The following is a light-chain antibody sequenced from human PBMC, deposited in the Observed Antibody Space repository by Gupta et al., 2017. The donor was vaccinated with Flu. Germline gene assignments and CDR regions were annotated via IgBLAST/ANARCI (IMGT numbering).Light chain of an antibody. CDR1: SSNIGAGYD. Sequence: RVTMSCTGSSSNIGAGYDVNWYQQFPGAAPKLLIYGNNNRPSGVPDRFSGSKSGTAASLAITGRQAEDDADYFCQSYDSSLKTVFGGGTKVTV. CDR2: GNN. CDR3: QSYDSSLKTV. V-gene: IGLV1-40*01. J-gene: IGLJ2*01.